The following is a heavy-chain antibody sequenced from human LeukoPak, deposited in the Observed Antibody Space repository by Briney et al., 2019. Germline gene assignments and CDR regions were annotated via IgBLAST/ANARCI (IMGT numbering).Heavy chain of an antibody. Sequence: GGSLRLSCAASGFTFSSYWMSWVRQAPGKGLEWVANIKQDGSEKYYVDSVKGRFTISRDNAKNSLYLQMNSLRAEDTAVYYCAREGSYAGDAFDIWGQGTMVTVSS. J-gene: IGHJ3*02. CDR2: IKQDGSEK. D-gene: IGHD1-26*01. CDR3: AREGSYAGDAFDI. CDR1: GFTFSSYW. V-gene: IGHV3-7*01.